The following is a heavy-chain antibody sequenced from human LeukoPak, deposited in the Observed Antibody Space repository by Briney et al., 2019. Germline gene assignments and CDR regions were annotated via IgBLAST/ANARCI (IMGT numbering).Heavy chain of an antibody. J-gene: IGHJ5*01. CDR3: ARGGATYGFILAF. D-gene: IGHD4-17*01. CDR2: ISGSGGST. V-gene: IGHV3-23*01. Sequence: GGSLRLSCAASGFTFSSYAMSWVRQAPGKGLEWVSAISGSGGSTYYADSVKGRFTISRDNSKNTLYLQINSQRAEDTAVYSCARGGATYGFILAFWGQGTLVTASS. CDR1: GFTFSSYA.